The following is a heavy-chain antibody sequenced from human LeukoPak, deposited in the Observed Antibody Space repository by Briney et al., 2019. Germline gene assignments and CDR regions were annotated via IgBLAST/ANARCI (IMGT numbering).Heavy chain of an antibody. D-gene: IGHD2/OR15-2a*01. CDR2: IYPADSDT. V-gene: IGHV5-51*01. J-gene: IGHJ1*01. Sequence: GESLKISCKDSPYYFINFWIGWVRQMPGKGLEWMGIIYPADSDTRYNPSFQGHVTISADRSASTAYLQWHSLKASGTAIYYCARGINDEYFQSWGQGTLVTVSS. CDR3: ARGINDEYFQS. CDR1: PYYFINFW.